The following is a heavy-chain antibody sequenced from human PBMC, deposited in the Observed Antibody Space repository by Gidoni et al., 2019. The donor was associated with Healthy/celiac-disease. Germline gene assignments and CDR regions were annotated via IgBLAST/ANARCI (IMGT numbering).Heavy chain of an antibody. D-gene: IGHD6-19*01. CDR1: GFTFSSYA. Sequence: EVQLLESGGGLVQPGGSLRLYCAAPGFTFSSYAMSWVRQAPGKGLEWVSAISGSGGSTYYADSVKGRFTISRDNSKNTLYLQMNSLRAEDTAVYYCAKSQSGWYRFDYWGQGTLVTVSS. J-gene: IGHJ4*02. V-gene: IGHV3-23*01. CDR2: ISGSGGST. CDR3: AKSQSGWYRFDY.